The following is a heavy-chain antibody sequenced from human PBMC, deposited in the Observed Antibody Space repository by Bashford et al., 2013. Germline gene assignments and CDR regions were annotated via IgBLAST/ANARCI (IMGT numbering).Heavy chain of an antibody. CDR3: ITDPMICSGASCYGPFDY. Sequence: GSLRLSCTASGFTFKNAWMSWVRQTPGKGLEWVGRIKRASDGATTDYAAPVKGRCTISRDDSKNTLYLRMDNLKAEDTALYSCITDPMICSGASCYGPFDYWGQGALVTVSS. J-gene: IGHJ4*02. CDR1: GFTFKNAW. D-gene: IGHD2-15*01. CDR2: IKRASDGATT. V-gene: IGHV3-15*01.